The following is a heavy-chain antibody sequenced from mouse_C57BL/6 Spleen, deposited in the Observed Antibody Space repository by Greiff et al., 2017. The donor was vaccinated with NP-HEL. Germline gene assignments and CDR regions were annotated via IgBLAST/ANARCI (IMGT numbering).Heavy chain of an antibody. Sequence: VQVVESGPELVKPGASVKISCKASGYAFSSSWMNWVKQRPGKGLEWIGRIYPGDGDTNYNGKFKGKATLTADKSSSTAYMQLSSLTSEDSAVYFCARTPYYYGSSSGDMDYWGQGTSVTVSS. V-gene: IGHV1-82*01. D-gene: IGHD1-1*01. J-gene: IGHJ4*01. CDR1: GYAFSSSW. CDR3: ARTPYYYGSSSGDMDY. CDR2: IYPGDGDT.